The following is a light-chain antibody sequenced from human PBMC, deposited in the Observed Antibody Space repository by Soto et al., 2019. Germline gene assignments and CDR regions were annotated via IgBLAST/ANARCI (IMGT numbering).Light chain of an antibody. CDR2: DAS. J-gene: IGKJ4*01. Sequence: DIQMTQSPSSLSASVGDRVTITCQASQAISNYLNWYQQKPGSAPKLLIYDASNVETGVPSRFSGSSFETDFHLTIGSLQPQDIATYYCQQFENLPPPFGGGTNVVIK. CDR3: QQFENLPPP. V-gene: IGKV1-33*01. CDR1: QAISNY.